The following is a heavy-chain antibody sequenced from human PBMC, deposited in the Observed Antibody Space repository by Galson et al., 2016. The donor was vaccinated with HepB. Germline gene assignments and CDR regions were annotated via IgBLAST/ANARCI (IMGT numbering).Heavy chain of an antibody. CDR3: ARRRYDTRGDYAGMDV. CDR1: GFTVSSFY. D-gene: IGHD3-22*01. V-gene: IGHV3-66*04. Sequence: SLRLSCAASGFTVSSFYMAWVRQAPGKGLEWVSVLYSGGTTYYADSVKGRFTISRDNSRNTVYLQMNSLRVEDTAVYYCARRRYDTRGDYAGMDVWGLGTTVIVSS. CDR2: LYSGGTT. J-gene: IGHJ6*02.